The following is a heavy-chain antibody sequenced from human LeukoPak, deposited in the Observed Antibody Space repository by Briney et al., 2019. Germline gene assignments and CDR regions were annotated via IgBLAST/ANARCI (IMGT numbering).Heavy chain of an antibody. J-gene: IGHJ5*02. CDR1: GGTFSSYA. CDR2: IIPILGIA. CDR3: ARDAVVAATARWFDP. Sequence: SVTVSCTASGGTFSSYAISWVRQAPGQGLEWMRRIIPILGIANYAQKFQGRVTITADKSTSTAYMELSSLRSEDTAVYYCARDAVVAATARWFDPWGQGTLVTVSS. V-gene: IGHV1-69*04. D-gene: IGHD2-15*01.